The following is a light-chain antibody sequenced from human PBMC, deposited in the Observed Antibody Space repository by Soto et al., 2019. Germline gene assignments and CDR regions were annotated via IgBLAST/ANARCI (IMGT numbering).Light chain of an antibody. V-gene: IGLV2-23*02. J-gene: IGLJ1*01. Sequence: SVLTQPSFVSGSPGPSITLSCPGTSRDVGSYNLVSWYQQHPGKAPKLMIYEVSKRPSGVSNRFSGSKSGNTASLTISGLQAEDEADYYCCSYAGSSTPYVFGSGTKGTVL. CDR2: EVS. CDR3: CSYAGSSTPYV. CDR1: SRDVGSYNL.